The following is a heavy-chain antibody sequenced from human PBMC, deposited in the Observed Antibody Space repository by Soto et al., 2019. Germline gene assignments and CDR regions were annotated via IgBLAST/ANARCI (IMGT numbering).Heavy chain of an antibody. V-gene: IGHV3-7*04. D-gene: IGHD3-10*01. J-gene: IGHJ6*02. CDR1: GFTFSSYG. CDR3: ARDPPYGSGTSQNYGMDV. Sequence: GGSLILSCSVSGFTFSSYGMHWVRQAPGKGLEWVANIKQDGSETYYVDSVKGRFTISRDNAKNSLYLQMNSLRAEDTAVYYCARDPPYGSGTSQNYGMDVWGQGTTVTVSS. CDR2: IKQDGSET.